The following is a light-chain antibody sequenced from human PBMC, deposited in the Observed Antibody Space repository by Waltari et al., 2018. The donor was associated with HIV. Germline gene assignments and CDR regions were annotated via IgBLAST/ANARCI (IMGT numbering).Light chain of an antibody. V-gene: IGLV3-9*01. CDR3: HVWDITARVV. CDR2: RDT. Sequence: SYDLTQPISVSVAQGQTARIPCEGVNIGTKNVHWYQRKPGQAPVLVIYRDTTRPSGIPERFSGSSSGHTATLTITRAQAGDEADYYCHVWDITARVVFGRVTKLTVL. CDR1: NIGTKN. J-gene: IGLJ2*01.